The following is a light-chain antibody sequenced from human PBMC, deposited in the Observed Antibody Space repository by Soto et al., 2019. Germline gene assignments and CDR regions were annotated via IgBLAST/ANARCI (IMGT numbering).Light chain of an antibody. J-gene: IGKJ1*01. Sequence: DIVMTQSPDSLAVSLGERATINCKSSQNVVYRYNNENYLAWYQQKLGQPPKLLIYWASTRESGVPDRFSGSGSGTDFTLTISSLQAEDVAVYYCQQYYTTPPTFGQGTKVEIK. CDR3: QQYYTTPPT. CDR2: WAS. CDR1: QNVVYRYNNENY. V-gene: IGKV4-1*01.